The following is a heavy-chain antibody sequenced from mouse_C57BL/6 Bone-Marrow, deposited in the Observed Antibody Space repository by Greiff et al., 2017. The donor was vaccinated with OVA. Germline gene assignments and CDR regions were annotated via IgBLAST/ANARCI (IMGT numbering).Heavy chain of an antibody. J-gene: IGHJ4*01. V-gene: IGHV2-2*01. CDR3: ARNVCGSSPRDAMDY. CDR1: GFSLTSYG. Sequence: VQLQQSGPGLVQPSQSLSITCTVSGFSLTSYGVHWVRQSPGKGLEWLGVIWSGGSTDYNAAFISRLSISKDNSKSQVFFKMNSLQADDTAIYYCARNVCGSSPRDAMDYWGQGTSVTVSS. CDR2: IWSGGST. D-gene: IGHD1-1*01.